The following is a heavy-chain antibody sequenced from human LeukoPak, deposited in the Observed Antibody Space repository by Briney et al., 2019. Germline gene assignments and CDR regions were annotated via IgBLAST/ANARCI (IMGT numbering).Heavy chain of an antibody. CDR3: ARGGGWGYCTNGVCQGDFDY. D-gene: IGHD2-8*01. J-gene: IGHJ4*02. V-gene: IGHV1-2*02. CDR2: INPNSGGT. Sequence: GASVKVSCRASGYTFTGYYMHWVRQASGQGLEWMGWINPNSGGTNYAQKFQGRVTMTRDTSISTAYMELSRLRSDDTAVYYCARGGGWGYCTNGVCQGDFDYWGQGTLVTVSS. CDR1: GYTFTGYY.